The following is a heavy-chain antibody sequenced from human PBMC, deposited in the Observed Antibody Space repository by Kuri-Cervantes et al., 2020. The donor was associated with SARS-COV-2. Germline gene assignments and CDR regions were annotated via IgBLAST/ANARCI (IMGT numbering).Heavy chain of an antibody. CDR1: GYTFSGYY. V-gene: IGHV1-2*04. Sequence: ASVKVSCKASGYTFSGYYIYWVRQAPGQGLEWMGWINPNSGGTNYAQQFQGWVTMTRDTSISTAYMELSRLRSDDTAVYYCATGMVRGVIQSYYYGMDVWGQGTTVTVSS. D-gene: IGHD3-10*01. J-gene: IGHJ6*02. CDR2: INPNSGGT. CDR3: ATGMVRGVIQSYYYGMDV.